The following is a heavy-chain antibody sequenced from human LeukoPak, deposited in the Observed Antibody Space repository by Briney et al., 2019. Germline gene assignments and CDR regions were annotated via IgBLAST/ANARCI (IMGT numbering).Heavy chain of an antibody. CDR2: INHSGST. CDR1: GGSFSGYY. Sequence: KPSETLSLTCAVYGGSFSGYYWSWIRQPPGKGLEWIGEINHSGSTNYNPSLKSRVTISVDTSKNQFSLKLNSVTAADTAVYYCARTSWVPAYLSGNYYYYYYMDVWGKGTTVTVSS. V-gene: IGHV4-34*01. J-gene: IGHJ6*03. CDR3: ARTSWVPAYLSGNYYYYYYMDV. D-gene: IGHD2/OR15-2a*01.